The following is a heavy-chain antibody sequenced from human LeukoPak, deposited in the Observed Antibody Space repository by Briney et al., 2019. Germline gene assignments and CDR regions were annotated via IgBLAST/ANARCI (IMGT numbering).Heavy chain of an antibody. J-gene: IGHJ5*02. D-gene: IGHD4-17*01. CDR1: GFTVSSNY. CDR3: TKDPNGDYVGAFDP. CDR2: IYSGGST. Sequence: GGSLRLSCAASGFTVSSNYMSWVRQAPGKGLEWVSVIYSGGSTYYADSVKGRFTISRDNSKNTLYLQMNSLRADDTAVYYCTKDPNGDYVGAFDPWGQGTLVTVSS. V-gene: IGHV3-66*01.